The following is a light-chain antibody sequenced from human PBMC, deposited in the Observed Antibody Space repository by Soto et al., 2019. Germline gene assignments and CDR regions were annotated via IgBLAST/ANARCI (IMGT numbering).Light chain of an antibody. CDR2: GAS. J-gene: IGKJ3*01. CDR1: QSVSSN. CDR3: QQYNNWLFT. V-gene: IGKV3-15*01. Sequence: EIVMKQSPATLSVSPGERATLSCRASQSVSSNLAWYQQKPGQAPRLLIYGASTRATGIPARFSGSRSGTECTLTISSLQSEDFAVYYCQQYNNWLFTFGPGTKVDIK.